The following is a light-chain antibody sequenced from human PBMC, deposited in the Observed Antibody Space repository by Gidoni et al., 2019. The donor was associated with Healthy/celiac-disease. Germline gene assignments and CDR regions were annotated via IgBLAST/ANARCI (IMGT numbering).Light chain of an antibody. J-gene: IGKJ2*04. Sequence: DIVMTQYPYSLAVSLGERATINCKSSQSVLYSSNNKNYLAWYQQKPGQPPKLLIYWASTRESGVPDRFSGRGSGTDFTLTIRSLQAEDVAVYYCQQYYSTPRSFGQGTKLEIK. CDR3: QQYYSTPRS. CDR2: WAS. V-gene: IGKV4-1*01. CDR1: QSVLYSSNNKNY.